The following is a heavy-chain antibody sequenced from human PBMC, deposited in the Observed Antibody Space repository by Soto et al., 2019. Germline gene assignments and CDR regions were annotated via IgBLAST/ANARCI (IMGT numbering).Heavy chain of an antibody. Sequence: GASVKVSCKASGGTFSSYAISWVRQAPGQGLEWMGGIIPIFGTANYAQKFQGRVTITADESTSTAYMELSSLRSEDTAVYYCARLGVYSGYDHYFGYWGQGTLVTVSS. V-gene: IGHV1-69*13. CDR1: GGTFSSYA. CDR3: ARLGVYSGYDHYFGY. J-gene: IGHJ4*02. D-gene: IGHD5-12*01. CDR2: IIPIFGTA.